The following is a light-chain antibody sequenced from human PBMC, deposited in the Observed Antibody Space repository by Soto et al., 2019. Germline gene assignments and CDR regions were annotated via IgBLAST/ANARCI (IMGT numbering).Light chain of an antibody. CDR3: CSYARSSTVV. CDR2: EAT. CDR1: SNDVGRFNL. V-gene: IGLV2-23*01. J-gene: IGLJ2*01. Sequence: QSVLTQPASVSGSPGQAITISCSGTSNDVGRFNLVSWYQQHPGKVPKLMIYEATKRPSGVSNRFSGSKSGNTASMTISGLQAEDEADYYCCSYARSSTVVFGGGTKVTVL.